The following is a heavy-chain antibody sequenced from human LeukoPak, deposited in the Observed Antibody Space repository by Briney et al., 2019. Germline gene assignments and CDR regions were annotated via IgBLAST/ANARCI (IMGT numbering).Heavy chain of an antibody. D-gene: IGHD6-13*01. CDR1: GYTFTSYY. Sequence: APVKVSCKASGYTFTSYYMHWVRQAPGQGLEWMGIINPSGGSTSYAQKFQGRVTMTRDTSTSTVYMELSSLRSEDTAVYYCARVPSTGYSSSWYRKKETNWFDPWGQGTLVTVSS. CDR2: INPSGGST. V-gene: IGHV1-46*01. J-gene: IGHJ5*02. CDR3: ARVPSTGYSSSWYRKKETNWFDP.